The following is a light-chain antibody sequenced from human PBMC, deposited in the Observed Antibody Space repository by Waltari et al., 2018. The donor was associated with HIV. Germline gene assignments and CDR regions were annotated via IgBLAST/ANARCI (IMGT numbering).Light chain of an antibody. Sequence: QSVLTQPPSASGTPGQRVTISCSGGSSNIGSNYVFLYQLRPGTAPKLLVYRNDQRPSGVPDRLSGCKSGTSASLAISGRRSEDEADYYCAAWDDSLSGYVFGTGTKVTVL. CDR2: RND. CDR1: SSNIGSNY. CDR3: AAWDDSLSGYV. V-gene: IGLV1-47*01. J-gene: IGLJ1*01.